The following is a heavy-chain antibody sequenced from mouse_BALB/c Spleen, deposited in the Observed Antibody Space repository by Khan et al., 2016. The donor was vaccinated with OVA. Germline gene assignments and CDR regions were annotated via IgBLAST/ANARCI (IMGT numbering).Heavy chain of an antibody. V-gene: IGHV5-9*03. CDR3: ARSNYGNFAY. Sequence: EVELVESGGGLVKPGGSLKLSCAASGFTFSSYTMSWIRQTPEKRLEWVATISSGGDNTYYPDSEKGRLTISRANAKNNLYLQMSSLRSEDTALYYCARSNYGNFAYWGQGTLVTVSA. J-gene: IGHJ3*01. CDR1: GFTFSSYT. D-gene: IGHD2-1*01. CDR2: ISSGGDNT.